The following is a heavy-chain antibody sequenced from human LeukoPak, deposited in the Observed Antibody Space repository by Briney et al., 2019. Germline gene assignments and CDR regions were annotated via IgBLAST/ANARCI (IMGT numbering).Heavy chain of an antibody. CDR2: IYYSGST. CDR1: GGSVSSGSYY. V-gene: IGHV4-61*01. D-gene: IGHD5-12*01. J-gene: IGHJ3*02. Sequence: SETLSLTCTVSGGSVSSGSYYWSWIRQPPGKGLEWIGYIYYSGSTNYNPSLKSRVTISVDTSKNQFSLKLSSVTAADTAVYYCARERYTVATIGAFDIWGQGTMVTVSS. CDR3: ARERYTVATIGAFDI.